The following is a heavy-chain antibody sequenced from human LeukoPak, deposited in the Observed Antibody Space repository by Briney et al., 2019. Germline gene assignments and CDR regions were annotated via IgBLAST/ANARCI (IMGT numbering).Heavy chain of an antibody. D-gene: IGHD3-10*01. V-gene: IGHV3-64D*09. CDR2: ISSDGDST. Sequence: GGSLRLSCSASGFTFSTYAMHWVRQAPGKGLEYVSAISSDGDSTYNADSVKGRFTISRDNSKNTLYLQMSSLRTEDTAVYYCASGEWPHDYWGQGTLVTVSS. CDR1: GFTFSTYA. J-gene: IGHJ4*02. CDR3: ASGEWPHDY.